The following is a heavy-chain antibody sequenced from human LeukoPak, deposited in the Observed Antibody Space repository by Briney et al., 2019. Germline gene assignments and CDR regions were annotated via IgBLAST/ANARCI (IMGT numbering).Heavy chain of an antibody. Sequence: SVKVSCXASGGTFSSYAISWVRQARGQGLEWMGGIIPIFGTANYAQKFQGRVTITTDESTSTAYMELSSLRSEDTAVYYCARDINSGSSLGAFDIWGQGTMVTVSS. CDR1: GGTFSSYA. CDR3: ARDINSGSSLGAFDI. CDR2: IIPIFGTA. V-gene: IGHV1-69*05. J-gene: IGHJ3*02. D-gene: IGHD1-26*01.